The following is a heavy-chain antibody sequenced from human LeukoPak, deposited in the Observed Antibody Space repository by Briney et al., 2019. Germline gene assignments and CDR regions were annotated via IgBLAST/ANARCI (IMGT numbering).Heavy chain of an antibody. J-gene: IGHJ4*02. CDR1: GGSISSYY. Sequence: PSETLSLTCTVSGGSISSYYWSWLRQPPGKGLEWIGYISYSGSTNYNPSLKSRVTISVDTSKNQFSLKLSSVTAADTAVHYCAGLTRRGFIDYWGQGTLVTVSS. V-gene: IGHV4-59*01. D-gene: IGHD4/OR15-4a*01. CDR2: ISYSGST. CDR3: AGLTRRGFIDY.